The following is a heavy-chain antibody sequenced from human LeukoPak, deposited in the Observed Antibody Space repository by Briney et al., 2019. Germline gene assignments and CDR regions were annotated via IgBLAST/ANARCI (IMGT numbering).Heavy chain of an antibody. J-gene: IGHJ4*02. V-gene: IGHV3-23*01. CDR2: ISGSGGST. Sequence: PGGSLRLSCAASGFTFSSYAMSWVRQAPGKGLEWVSAISGSGGSTYYADSVKGRFTISRDNSKNTLYLQMNSLKAEDTAVYYCTTAPRWELWYYFDYWGQGTLVTVSS. CDR1: GFTFSSYA. D-gene: IGHD1-26*01. CDR3: TTAPRWELWYYFDY.